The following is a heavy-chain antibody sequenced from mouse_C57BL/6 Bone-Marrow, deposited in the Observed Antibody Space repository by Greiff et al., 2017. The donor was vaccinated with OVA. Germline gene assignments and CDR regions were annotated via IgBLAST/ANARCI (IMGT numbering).Heavy chain of an antibody. J-gene: IGHJ4*01. CDR2: IDPEDGET. CDR1: GFNITDYY. CDR3: ARFSAVYDYVEGYYAMDY. V-gene: IGHV14-2*01. D-gene: IGHD2-4*01. Sequence: EVHLQQSGAELVKPGASVKLSCTASGFNITDYYMHWVKQRTEQGLEWIGRIDPEDGETKYAPKFQGKATITADTSSNTAYLQLSSLTSEDTAVYYCARFSAVYDYVEGYYAMDYWGQGTSVTVSS.